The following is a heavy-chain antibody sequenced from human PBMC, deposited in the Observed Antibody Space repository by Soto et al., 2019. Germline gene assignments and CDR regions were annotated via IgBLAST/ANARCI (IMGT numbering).Heavy chain of an antibody. CDR1: GGTFGNTA. CDR3: ARDGDPGYSFWSGPLGGGRFDP. CDR2: IVPLFGTA. V-gene: IGHV1-69*12. J-gene: IGHJ5*02. D-gene: IGHD3-3*01. Sequence: QVQLVQSGAEVKEPGSSVNVSCKTSGGTFGNTAVTWVRQVPGQGLEWIGGIVPLFGTANYAQKFRGRVMITAEESTSTAYMDLSSLRSDDTAIYNCARDGDPGYSFWSGPLGGGRFDPWGQGTLVTVSS.